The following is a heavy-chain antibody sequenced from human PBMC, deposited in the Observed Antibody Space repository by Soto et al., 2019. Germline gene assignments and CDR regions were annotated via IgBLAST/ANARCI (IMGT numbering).Heavy chain of an antibody. CDR3: ARFSRSHDTEY. V-gene: IGHV3-7*05. CDR1: GFTFNNYW. Sequence: EEQLVESGGGLVQPGKPLTLSCRTPGFTFNNYWMSWLHQAPGKGLEWVANINQDGSQRYYVDSVKGRFTFSRDNAKTSLYLQMNSLRVEDTALYYCARFSRSHDTEYWGQGTLVSVSS. J-gene: IGHJ4*02. CDR2: INQDGSQR.